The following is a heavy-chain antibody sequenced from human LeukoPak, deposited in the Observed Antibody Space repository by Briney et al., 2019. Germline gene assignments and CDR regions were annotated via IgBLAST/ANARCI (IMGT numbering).Heavy chain of an antibody. D-gene: IGHD5-24*01. CDR3: ARVRDGYNDAFDI. CDR1: GGTFSSYA. Sequence: GASVKVSCKASGGTFSSYAISWVRQAPGQGLEWMGGIIPIFGTANYAQKFQDRVTITADKSTSTAYMELSSLRSEDTAVYYCARVRDGYNDAFDIWGQGTMVTVSS. CDR2: IIPIFGTA. J-gene: IGHJ3*02. V-gene: IGHV1-69*06.